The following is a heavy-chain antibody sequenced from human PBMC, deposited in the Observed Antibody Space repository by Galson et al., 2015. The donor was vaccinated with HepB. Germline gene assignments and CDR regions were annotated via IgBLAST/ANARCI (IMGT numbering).Heavy chain of an antibody. V-gene: IGHV3-49*04. CDR2: IRRKGDGATT. CDR3: SRGVIVTQWFHP. J-gene: IGHJ5*02. D-gene: IGHD2-21*01. Sequence: SLRLSCAASGFTFSSYAMSWVRQAPGKGLEWVGSIRRKGDGATTEFATSLKGRFSIARDEYRGIGYLQMDSPKTEDTAMYYCSRGVIVTQWFHPWGQGTLVTVSS. CDR1: GFTFSSYA.